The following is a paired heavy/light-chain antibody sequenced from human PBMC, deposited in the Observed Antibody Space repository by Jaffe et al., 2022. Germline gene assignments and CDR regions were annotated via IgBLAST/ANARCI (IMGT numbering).Heavy chain of an antibody. V-gene: IGHV4-59*11. CDR1: GDSISPHY. D-gene: IGHD6-19*01. CDR3: ANIKSDSSGWYQIDY. J-gene: IGHJ4*02. Sequence: QVQLQESGPGLVKPSETLSLTCTVSGDSISPHYWSWIRQPPGEGLEWIGSISYTGSANYNPSLKSRVTLSLDTSKNQFSLRLNSVTAADTAVYYCANIKSDSSGWYQIDYWGQGTLVTVSS. CDR2: ISYTGSA.
Light chain of an antibody. CDR3: QQYNSYPIT. Sequence: DIQMTQSPSTLSTSVGDRVTITCRASQSINTWLAWYQQKPGKAPNLLIYKASSLESGVPSRFSGSGSGTEFTLTISSLQPDDFATYYCQQYNSYPITFGQGTRLEIK. V-gene: IGKV1-5*03. J-gene: IGKJ5*01. CDR2: KAS. CDR1: QSINTW.